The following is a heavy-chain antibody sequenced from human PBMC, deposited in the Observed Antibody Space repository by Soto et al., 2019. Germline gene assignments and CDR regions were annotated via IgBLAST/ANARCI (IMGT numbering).Heavy chain of an antibody. V-gene: IGHV1-18*04. Sequence: GDSVKGCLKASGYPFTSYGISLVRQAPGQGLEWMGWISAYNGNTNYAQKLQGRVTMTTDTSTSTAYMELRSLRSDDTAVYYCARGGGDYVSYPVDYWGQGTMVTVSS. CDR3: ARGGGDYVSYPVDY. J-gene: IGHJ4*02. CDR2: ISAYNGNT. CDR1: GYPFTSYG. D-gene: IGHD2-21*02.